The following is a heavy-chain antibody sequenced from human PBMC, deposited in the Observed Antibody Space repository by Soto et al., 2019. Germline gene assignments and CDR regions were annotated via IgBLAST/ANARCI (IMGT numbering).Heavy chain of an antibody. D-gene: IGHD5-18*01. CDR1: GFTFSSYA. CDR3: ARDRGGYSYGFYYYAMDV. CDR2: ISYDGSNK. V-gene: IGHV3-30-3*01. Sequence: GSLRLSCAASGFTFSSYAMHWVRQAPGKGLEWVALISYDGSNKYYADSVKGRFTISRDNSKNTLHVQMNSLGAEDTAVYYCARDRGGYSYGFYYYAMDVWGQGTTVTVSS. J-gene: IGHJ6*02.